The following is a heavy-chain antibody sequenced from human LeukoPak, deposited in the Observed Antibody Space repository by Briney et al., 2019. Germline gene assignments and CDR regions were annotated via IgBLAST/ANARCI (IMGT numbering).Heavy chain of an antibody. CDR1: GLTFSSYS. V-gene: IGHV3-21*01. D-gene: IGHD3-3*01. CDR3: ALYDSRIYYYMDV. Sequence: GGSLRLSCAASGLTFSSYSMNWVRLAPGKGLEWVSSISSSSSYIYYADSVKGRFTISRDNAKNSLYLQMNSLRAEDTAVYYCALYDSRIYYYMDVWGKGTTVTVSS. CDR2: ISSSSSYI. J-gene: IGHJ6*03.